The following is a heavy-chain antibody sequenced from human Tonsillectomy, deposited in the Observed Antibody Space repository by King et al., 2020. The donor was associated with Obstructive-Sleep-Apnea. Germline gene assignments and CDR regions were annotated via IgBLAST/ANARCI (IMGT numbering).Heavy chain of an antibody. CDR1: GFTFSSYW. Sequence: VQLVESGGGLVQPGGSLRLSCAASGFTFSSYWMHWVRQPPGKGLVWVSRISSDGSSTNYAYSGKGRFTISRDNAKNTLFLQMNSLRAEDTAVWYCAREGTVTGGRYFDLWGRGTLVTVTS. CDR2: ISSDGSST. D-gene: IGHD4-17*01. V-gene: IGHV3-74*01. J-gene: IGHJ2*01. CDR3: AREGTVTGGRYFDL.